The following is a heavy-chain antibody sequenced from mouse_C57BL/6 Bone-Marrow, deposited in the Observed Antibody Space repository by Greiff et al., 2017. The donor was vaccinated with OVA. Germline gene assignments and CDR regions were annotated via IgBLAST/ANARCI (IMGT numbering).Heavy chain of an antibody. D-gene: IGHD1-1*01. Sequence: VQLKESGPGLVQPSQSLSITCTVSGFSLTSYGVHWVRQSPGKGLEWLGVIWRGGSTDYNAAFISRLSISKDKSKSQVYIKMNSLQADDTAIYYCATELLRSFAYWGQGTLVTVSA. CDR3: ATELLRSFAY. CDR2: IWRGGST. V-gene: IGHV2-2*01. J-gene: IGHJ3*01. CDR1: GFSLTSYG.